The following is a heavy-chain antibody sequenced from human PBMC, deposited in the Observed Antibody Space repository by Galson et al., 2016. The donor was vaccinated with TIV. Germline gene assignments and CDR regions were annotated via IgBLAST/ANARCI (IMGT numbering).Heavy chain of an antibody. J-gene: IGHJ3*01. D-gene: IGHD6-6*01. CDR1: GFSLTTTGVG. CDR3: ARERAAGRPDAFDF. Sequence: PALVKPTQTLTLTCSFSGFSLTTTGVGVGWIRQPPGKALEWLAIIYWDDSKRYSPSLRSRLTIIKDTSKNQVLLTMTNMDPMYRGTYFCARERAAGRPDAFDFWGQGTVVSVSS. CDR2: IYWDDSK. V-gene: IGHV2-5*02.